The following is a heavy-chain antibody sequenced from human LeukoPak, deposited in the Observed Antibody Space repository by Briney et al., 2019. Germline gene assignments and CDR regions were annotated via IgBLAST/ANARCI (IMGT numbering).Heavy chain of an antibody. D-gene: IGHD3-3*01. V-gene: IGHV3-30-3*01. CDR3: AREEWYYFDY. Sequence: GGSLRLSCVASGFTFNTYAIHWVRQAPGTGLEWVAVISYDGSNKYYEDSVKGRFTISRDNSKNTLYLQMNSLRAEDMAVYYCAREEWYYFDYWGQGTLVTVSS. CDR1: GFTFNTYA. J-gene: IGHJ4*02. CDR2: ISYDGSNK.